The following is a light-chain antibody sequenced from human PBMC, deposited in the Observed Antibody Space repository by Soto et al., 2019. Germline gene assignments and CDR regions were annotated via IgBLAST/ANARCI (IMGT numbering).Light chain of an antibody. J-gene: IGKJ1*01. Sequence: EIVLTQSPATLSSFPGDRVTLSCRASQAVNTRLAWYQHRPGQAPRLLIYLASNRAAGVPARFSGSGSGTDFTLPISDVEPEDFALYYCYQRQSWPRTFCQGT. V-gene: IGKV3-11*01. CDR3: YQRQSWPRT. CDR1: QAVNTR. CDR2: LAS.